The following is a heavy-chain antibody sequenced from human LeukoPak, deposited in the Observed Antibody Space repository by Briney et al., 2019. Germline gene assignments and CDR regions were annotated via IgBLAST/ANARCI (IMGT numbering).Heavy chain of an antibody. CDR2: ISGSGGST. J-gene: IGHJ3*02. D-gene: IGHD2-21*02. V-gene: IGHV3-23*01. CDR3: AKAGYCGGDCRFQNDAFDI. Sequence: GGSLSLSCAASGFTFSSYAMSWVRQAPGKGLEGVSAISGSGGSTYYADYVKGRFTISRDNSKNPLYLQMNSLRAEDTAVCYCAKAGYCGGDCRFQNDAFDIWGQGTMVTVSS. CDR1: GFTFSSYA.